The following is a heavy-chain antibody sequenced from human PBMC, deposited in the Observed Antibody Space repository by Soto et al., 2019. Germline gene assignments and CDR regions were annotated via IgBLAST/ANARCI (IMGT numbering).Heavy chain of an antibody. CDR3: GRVMIGTSRHTDSDY. CDR2: IDYNGVN. Sequence: SETLSLTCSVSGASISSRDYYWGWIRQTPGKGLEWIGNIDYNGVNYYNPSLKSRVTVSKDTSKNQFSLKVASVTAADTAIYYCGRVMIGTSRHTDSDYWGQGTQVTV. J-gene: IGHJ4*02. V-gene: IGHV4-39*01. D-gene: IGHD2-2*01. CDR1: GASISSRDYY.